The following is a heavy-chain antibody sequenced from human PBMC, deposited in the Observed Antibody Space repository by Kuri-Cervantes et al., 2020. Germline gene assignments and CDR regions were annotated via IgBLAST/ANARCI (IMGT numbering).Heavy chain of an antibody. D-gene: IGHD2-8*01. CDR3: ARGLPGVNLRSYNDS. J-gene: IGHJ4*02. V-gene: IGHV4-34*01. CDR2: FNHSGRT. Sequence: SWVRQAPGKGLEWSGTFNHSGRTNYNPSLKRRVTMSVDTSKNQFSLKLSSVTAADTAVFFCARGLPGVNLRSYNDSWGKGTLVTVSS.